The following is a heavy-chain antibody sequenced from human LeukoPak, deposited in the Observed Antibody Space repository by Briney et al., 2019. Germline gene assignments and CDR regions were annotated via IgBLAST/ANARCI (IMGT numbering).Heavy chain of an antibody. J-gene: IGHJ4*02. V-gene: IGHV4-34*01. CDR2: INHSGST. CDR3: ARDKYYYDSSGYLHFDY. Sequence: SETLSLTCAAYGGSFSGYYWSWIRQPPGKELEWIGEINHSGSTNYNPSLKSRVTISVDPSKNQFSLKLTSVTAADTAVYYCARDKYYYDSSGYLHFDYWGQGTLVTVSS. D-gene: IGHD3-22*01. CDR1: GGSFSGYY.